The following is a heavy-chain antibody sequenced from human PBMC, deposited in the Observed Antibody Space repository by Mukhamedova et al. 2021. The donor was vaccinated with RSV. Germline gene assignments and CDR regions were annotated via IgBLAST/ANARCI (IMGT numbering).Heavy chain of an antibody. D-gene: IGHD5-12*01. CDR2: ISGSSNHI. Sequence: GLTFSSYSMSWVRQAPEKGLEWVSSISGSSNHIYYADSVKGRFTISRDNAKNSLYLQMNSLRAEDTAVYYCARDRIYSNYWY. CDR1: GLTFSSYS. V-gene: IGHV3-21*01. CDR3: ARDRIYSNYWY. J-gene: IGHJ2*01.